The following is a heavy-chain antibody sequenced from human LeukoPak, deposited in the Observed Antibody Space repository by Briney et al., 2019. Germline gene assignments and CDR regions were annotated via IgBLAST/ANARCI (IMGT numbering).Heavy chain of an antibody. CDR2: VIVGSGNT. CDR3: AAGTRFLEWLLSGYYYYGMDV. Sequence: SVKVSCKASGFTFTSSAMQWVRQARGQRLEWIGWVIVGSGNTNYAQKFQERVTITRDMSTSTAYMELSSLRYEDTAVYYCAAGTRFLEWLLSGYYYYGMDVWGQGTTVTVSS. V-gene: IGHV1-58*02. J-gene: IGHJ6*02. D-gene: IGHD3-3*01. CDR1: GFTFTSSA.